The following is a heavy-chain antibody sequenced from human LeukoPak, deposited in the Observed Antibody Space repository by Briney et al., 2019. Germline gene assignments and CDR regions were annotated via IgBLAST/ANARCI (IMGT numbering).Heavy chain of an antibody. D-gene: IGHD5-12*01. CDR1: GGSISNYY. CDR2: IYSSGTT. Sequence: SETLSLTCTVPGGSISNYYWSWIRQPAGKGLEWIGRIYSSGTTIYDPSLKSRVTMSVDTSKNQFSLKLSSVTAADTAVYFCASGSSGYDPWGQGTLVTVSS. CDR3: ASGSSGYDP. J-gene: IGHJ5*02. V-gene: IGHV4-4*07.